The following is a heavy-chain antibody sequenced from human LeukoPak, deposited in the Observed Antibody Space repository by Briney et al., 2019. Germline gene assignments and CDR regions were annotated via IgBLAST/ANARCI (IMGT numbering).Heavy chain of an antibody. Sequence: ASVKVSCKASGYTFTSYGISWVRQAPGQGLEWMGWISAYNSNTNYAQKLQGRVTMTTDTSTSTAYMELRSLRSDDTAVYYCARDGFDWLLHFPVDYWGQGTLVTVSS. J-gene: IGHJ4*02. CDR2: ISAYNSNT. D-gene: IGHD3-9*01. V-gene: IGHV1-18*01. CDR1: GYTFTSYG. CDR3: ARDGFDWLLHFPVDY.